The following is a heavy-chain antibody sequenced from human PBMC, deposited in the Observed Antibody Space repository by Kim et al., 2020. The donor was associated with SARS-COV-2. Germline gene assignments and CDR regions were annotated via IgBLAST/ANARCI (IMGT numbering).Heavy chain of an antibody. V-gene: IGHV1-3*01. CDR3: ARNLWFGEHYGMDV. J-gene: IGHJ6*02. Sequence: ASVKVSCKASGYTFTSYAMHWVRQAPGQRLEWMGWINAGNGNTKYSQKFQGRVTITRDTSASTAYMELSSLRSEDTAVYYCARNLWFGEHYGMDVWGQGTTVTVSS. D-gene: IGHD3-10*01. CDR2: INAGNGNT. CDR1: GYTFTSYA.